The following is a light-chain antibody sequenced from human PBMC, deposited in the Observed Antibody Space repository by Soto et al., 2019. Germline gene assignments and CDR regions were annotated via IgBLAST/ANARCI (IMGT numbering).Light chain of an antibody. CDR1: SSNIGGRT. V-gene: IGLV1-44*01. J-gene: IGLJ1*01. CDR2: NNN. Sequence: QSVLTQPPSASGTPGQRVTISCSGSSSNIGGRTVNWYQQLPGTAPKLLIYNNNQRPSGVPDRFSGSKSGTSASLAITGLQSEDEADYYCAAWDDSLTAHFFGVGTKVTVL. CDR3: AAWDDSLTAHF.